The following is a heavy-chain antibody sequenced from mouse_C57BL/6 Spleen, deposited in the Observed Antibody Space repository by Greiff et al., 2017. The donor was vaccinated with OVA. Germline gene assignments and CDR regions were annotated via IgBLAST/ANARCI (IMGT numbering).Heavy chain of an antibody. Sequence: EVQVVESEGGLVQPGSSMKLSCTASGFTFSDYYMAWVRQVPEKGLEWVANINYDGSSTYYLDSLKSRFIISRDNAKNILYLQMSSLKSEDTATYYCAREGSNYVGYAMDYWGQGTSVTVSS. CDR2: INYDGSST. D-gene: IGHD2-5*01. J-gene: IGHJ4*01. CDR3: AREGSNYVGYAMDY. CDR1: GFTFSDYY. V-gene: IGHV5-16*01.